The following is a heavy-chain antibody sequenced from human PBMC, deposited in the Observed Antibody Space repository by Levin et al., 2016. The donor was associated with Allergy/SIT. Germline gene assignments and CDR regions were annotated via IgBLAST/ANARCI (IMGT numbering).Heavy chain of an antibody. CDR2: IWYDGSNK. Sequence: VRQAPGKGLEWVAVIWYDGSNKYYADSVKGRFTISRDNSKNTLYLQMNSLRAEDTAVYYCARYSSGWYSYWGQGTLVTVSS. V-gene: IGHV3-33*01. CDR3: ARYSSGWYSY. D-gene: IGHD6-19*01. J-gene: IGHJ4*02.